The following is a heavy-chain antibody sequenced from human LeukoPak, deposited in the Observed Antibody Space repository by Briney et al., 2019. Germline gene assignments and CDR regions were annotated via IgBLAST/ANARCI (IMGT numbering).Heavy chain of an antibody. J-gene: IGHJ4*02. CDR2: ITTKNGNT. Sequence: ASAKVSCTASGYTFTGFGISWVRQAPGQGLEWMGWITTKNGNTNYAQNLQGRVTMTTDTSTNTVYMELRSLRSDDTAVYFCVRDSLGGFCSSSDCVLGVYWGQGTLVTASS. V-gene: IGHV1-18*01. CDR3: VRDSLGGFCSSSDCVLGVY. CDR1: GYTFTGFG. D-gene: IGHD2-2*01.